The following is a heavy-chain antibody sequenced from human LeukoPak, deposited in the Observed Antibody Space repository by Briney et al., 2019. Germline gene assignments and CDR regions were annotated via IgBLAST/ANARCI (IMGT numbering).Heavy chain of an antibody. Sequence: ASVKVSCEASGYTFSGYYMHWVRQAPGQGLEWMGWINPNSGDTNYAQKFQGRVTMTKDTSMSTAYMELRSLRSEDTAVYYCARDGGFGHRGDYWGQGTLVTVSS. CDR1: GYTFSGYY. CDR3: ARDGGFGHRGDY. D-gene: IGHD3-10*01. CDR2: INPNSGDT. V-gene: IGHV1-2*02. J-gene: IGHJ4*02.